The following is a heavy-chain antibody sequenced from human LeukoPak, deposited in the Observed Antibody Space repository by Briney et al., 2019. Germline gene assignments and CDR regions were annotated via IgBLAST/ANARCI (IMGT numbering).Heavy chain of an antibody. CDR2: IKSKTDGGTT. V-gene: IGHV3-15*01. D-gene: IGHD4-17*01. CDR3: TKTYGDYVGY. J-gene: IGHJ4*02. Sequence: GGALRLSCAASGFTFSNAWMSWVRQAPGKGVGWVGRIKSKTDGGTTDYAAPVKGRFTISRDDSKNTLYLQMNSLKTEDTAVYYCTKTYGDYVGYWGQGTLVTVSS. CDR1: GFTFSNAW.